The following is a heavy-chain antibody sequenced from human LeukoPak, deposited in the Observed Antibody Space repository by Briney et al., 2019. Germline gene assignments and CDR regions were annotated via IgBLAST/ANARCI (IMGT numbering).Heavy chain of an antibody. D-gene: IGHD6-13*01. V-gene: IGHV3-23*01. CDR3: AKDPGYSSRWHHY. Sequence: PGGSLRLSCAASGFTFTTYGMIWVRQAPGKGLEWVSGISGSGSHTYYADSVKGRLTTSRDSSKNTLYLQMNSLRAEDTAVYYCAKDPGYSSRWHHYWGQGTLVTVSS. J-gene: IGHJ4*02. CDR2: ISGSGSHT. CDR1: GFTFTTYG.